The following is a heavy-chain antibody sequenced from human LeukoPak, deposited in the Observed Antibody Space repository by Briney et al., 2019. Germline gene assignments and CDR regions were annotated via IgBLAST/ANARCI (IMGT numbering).Heavy chain of an antibody. J-gene: IGHJ4*01. V-gene: IGHV4-34*01. Sequence: SETLSLTCAVYGWSFSDYYWNWIRQPPGKGLEWIGEINHSGSTNYNPSLKSRVTMSVDTFKNQFSLTLSSVTAADTAVYYCARVQDFETRGYYLGYWGHGTLVTVSS. CDR1: GWSFSDYY. CDR3: ARVQDFETRGYYLGY. CDR2: INHSGST. D-gene: IGHD3-22*01.